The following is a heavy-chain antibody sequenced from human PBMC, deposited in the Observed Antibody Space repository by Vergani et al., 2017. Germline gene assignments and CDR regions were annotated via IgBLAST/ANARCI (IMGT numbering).Heavy chain of an antibody. Sequence: QVQLQQWGAGLLKPSETLSLTCAVYGWSFSGYYWSWIRQPPGKGLEWIGEINHSGSTNYNPSLKSRVTISVDTSKNQFSRKLSFVTAADTAVYYCARVQELYDFWSGYRVRYYYYMDVWGKGTTVTVSS. V-gene: IGHV4-34*01. CDR3: ARVQELYDFWSGYRVRYYYYMDV. J-gene: IGHJ6*03. CDR1: GWSFSGYY. CDR2: INHSGST. D-gene: IGHD3-3*01.